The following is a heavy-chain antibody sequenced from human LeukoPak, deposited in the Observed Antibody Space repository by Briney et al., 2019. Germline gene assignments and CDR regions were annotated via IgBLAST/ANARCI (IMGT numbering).Heavy chain of an antibody. CDR2: ITTSGNI. J-gene: IGHJ4*02. D-gene: IGHD3-3*01. CDR3: ATDRGWRTSGYYLYYFEY. CDR1: GFTFSSYS. V-gene: IGHV3-21*01. Sequence: GGSLRLSCAASGFTFSSYSMNWVRQAPGKGLEWVSSITTSGNIYYADLVKGRFTISRDNAKNSLFLQMSSLRAEDTAVYYCATDRGWRTSGYYLYYFEYWGQGTLVTFSS.